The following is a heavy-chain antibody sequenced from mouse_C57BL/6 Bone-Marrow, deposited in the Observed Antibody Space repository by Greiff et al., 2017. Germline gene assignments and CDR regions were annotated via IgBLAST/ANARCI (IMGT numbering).Heavy chain of an antibody. CDR3: ARLGYYGSSDAMDY. J-gene: IGHJ4*01. CDR1: GYTFTTYP. CDR2: FHPYNDDT. D-gene: IGHD1-1*01. V-gene: IGHV1-47*01. Sequence: VKLMESGAELVKPGASVKMSCKASGYTFTTYPIEWMKQNHGKSLEWIGNFHPYNDDTKYNEKFKGKATLTVEKSSSTVYLELSRLTSDDSAVYYGARLGYYGSSDAMDYWGQGTSVTVSS.